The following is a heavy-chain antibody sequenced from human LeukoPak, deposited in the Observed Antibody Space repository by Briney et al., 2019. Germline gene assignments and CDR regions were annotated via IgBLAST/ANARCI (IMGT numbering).Heavy chain of an antibody. CDR3: ATRRLSGPALFDY. D-gene: IGHD5-12*01. J-gene: IGHJ4*02. Sequence: GGSLRLSCGASGFTFSDYAMSWVRQAPGKGLEWVSTISGSGGNTYYADYVKGRFTISRDNSKNTLFLQMNSLRADDTAVYYCATRRLSGPALFDYWGQGTLVTVSS. CDR1: GFTFSDYA. CDR2: ISGSGGNT. V-gene: IGHV3-23*01.